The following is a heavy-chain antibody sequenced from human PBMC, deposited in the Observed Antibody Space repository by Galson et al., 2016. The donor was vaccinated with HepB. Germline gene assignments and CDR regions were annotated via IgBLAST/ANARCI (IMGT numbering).Heavy chain of an antibody. V-gene: IGHV1-8*01. CDR3: ARGRYDSSGYYPYYFDY. J-gene: IGHJ4*02. CDR1: GYTFTNYD. D-gene: IGHD3-22*01. Sequence: SCKASGYTFTNYDFNWVRQATGQGLEWMGWMNPNSGNTGYAQKFQGRVTMTRNTSISTAYMELSSLRSEDTAVYYCARGRYDSSGYYPYYFDYWGQGTLVTVSS. CDR2: MNPNSGNT.